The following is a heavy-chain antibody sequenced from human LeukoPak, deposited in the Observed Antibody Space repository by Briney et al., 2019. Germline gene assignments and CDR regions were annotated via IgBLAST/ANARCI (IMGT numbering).Heavy chain of an antibody. J-gene: IGHJ4*02. V-gene: IGHV3-33*01. CDR1: GLPFSNYG. D-gene: IGHD6-6*01. CDR2: ISYDGSNE. Sequence: QPGRSLTLSCAPSGLPFSNYGMHWVRQTPHKGLEWVTVISYDGSNEYYRDFVKGRFTISRDNSKNTLYLQMSSLTAEDTAVYYCARGKGSAYGISSGGHHFDYWGPGTLVTVSS. CDR3: ARGKGSAYGISSGGHHFDY.